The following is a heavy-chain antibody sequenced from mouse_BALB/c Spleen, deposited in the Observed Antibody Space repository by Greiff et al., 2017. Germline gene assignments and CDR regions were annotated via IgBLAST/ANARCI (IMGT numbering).Heavy chain of an antibody. V-gene: IGHV1-82*01. D-gene: IGHD1-1*01. Sequence: VQLQQSGPELVKPGASVKISCKASGYAFSSSWMNWVKQRPGQGLEWIGRIYPGDGDTNYNGKFKGKATLTADKSSSTAYMQLSSLTSVDSAVYYCARRATVGFAYWGQGTLVTVSA. CDR1: GYAFSSSW. J-gene: IGHJ3*01. CDR2: IYPGDGDT. CDR3: ARRATVGFAY.